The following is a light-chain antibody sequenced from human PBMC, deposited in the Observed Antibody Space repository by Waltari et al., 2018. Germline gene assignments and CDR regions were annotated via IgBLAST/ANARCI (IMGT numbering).Light chain of an antibody. V-gene: IGLV2-14*03. J-gene: IGLJ2*01. CDR3: SSYTSTNTII. CDR2: DVS. CDR1: GSDIGYYNF. Sequence: QSALAQSASVSGSPGQSITIPCTGTGSDIGYYNFVSWYQPHPGKAPKLLIFDVSRWSSGVSHRFSGSKSGNTASLTISGLQAEDEADYYCSSYTSTNTIIFGGGTKVTVL.